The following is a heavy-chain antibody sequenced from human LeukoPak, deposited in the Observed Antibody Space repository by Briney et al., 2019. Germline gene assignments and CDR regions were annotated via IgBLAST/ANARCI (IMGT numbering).Heavy chain of an antibody. J-gene: IGHJ4*02. Sequence: GGSLRLSCAASGFTFSSYAMSWVRQAPGKGLEWVSGITGSGGTTHHADSVKGRFTISRDNSRNTLFLQMNSLRVEDTALYYCARAYGSSGYFQLPIDYWGQGTLVTVSS. CDR2: ITGSGGTT. CDR3: ARAYGSSGYFQLPIDY. V-gene: IGHV3-23*01. CDR1: GFTFSSYA. D-gene: IGHD3-22*01.